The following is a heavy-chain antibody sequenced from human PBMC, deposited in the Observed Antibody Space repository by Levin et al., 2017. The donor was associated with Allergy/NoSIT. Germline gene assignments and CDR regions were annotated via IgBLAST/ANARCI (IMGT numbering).Heavy chain of an antibody. Sequence: GESLKISCAASGFTFINAWMTWVRQAPGKGLEWVGRIRSKTDGGTTDCAAPVKGRFTISRDDSKHTVYLQMSNLKTEDTAVYYCTAWVGLIVPGQYSTVRDVWGQGTTVTVSS. J-gene: IGHJ6*02. V-gene: IGHV3-15*01. CDR1: GFTFINAW. CDR2: IRSKTDGGTT. D-gene: IGHD3-22*01. CDR3: TAWVGLIVPGQYSTVRDV.